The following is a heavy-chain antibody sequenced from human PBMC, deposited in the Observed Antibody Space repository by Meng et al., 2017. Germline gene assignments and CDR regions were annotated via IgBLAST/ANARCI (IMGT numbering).Heavy chain of an antibody. Sequence: QGHLQEAGPGLVKPSGTLSLTCAVSGGSISSSNWWSWVRQPPGKGLEWIGEIYHSGSTNYNPSLKSRVTISVDKSKNQFSLKLSSVTAADTAVYYCARDRGAVAGTNFDYWGQGTLVTVSS. V-gene: IGHV4-4*02. D-gene: IGHD6-19*01. CDR2: IYHSGST. CDR3: ARDRGAVAGTNFDY. CDR1: GGSISSSNW. J-gene: IGHJ4*02.